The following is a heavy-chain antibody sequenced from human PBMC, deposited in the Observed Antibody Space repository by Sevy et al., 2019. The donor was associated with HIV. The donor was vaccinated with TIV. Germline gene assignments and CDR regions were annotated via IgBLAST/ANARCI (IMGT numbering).Heavy chain of an antibody. CDR3: TRQSSDILNKPTPFGY. J-gene: IGHJ1*01. CDR2: MNPNSGGT. Sequence: ASVKVSCKASRFTFTGYYCHWVRQAPGQGLEWMGQMNPNSGGTKYAEKFQGRVTMTRDTYITTAYMELSSLPSDDTAVYYCTRQSSDILNKPTPFGYWGQGTLVTVSS. V-gene: IGHV1-2*06. CDR1: RFTFTGYY. D-gene: IGHD3-9*01.